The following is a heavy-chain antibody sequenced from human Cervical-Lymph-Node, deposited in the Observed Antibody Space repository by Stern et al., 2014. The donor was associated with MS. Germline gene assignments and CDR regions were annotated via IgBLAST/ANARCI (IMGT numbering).Heavy chain of an antibody. Sequence: VQLVESGPGLVKPSETLSLTCTVSGDSISRNNWNWIRQSPGKGLEWIGYIYHTGLTNYNPSLKSRVTMSIDTSKNQFSLRLSTVTAADTAVYYCARDGNGDNAFDIWGQGTMVTVSS. V-gene: IGHV4-59*01. D-gene: IGHD4-17*01. CDR1: GDSISRNN. J-gene: IGHJ3*02. CDR2: IYHTGLT. CDR3: ARDGNGDNAFDI.